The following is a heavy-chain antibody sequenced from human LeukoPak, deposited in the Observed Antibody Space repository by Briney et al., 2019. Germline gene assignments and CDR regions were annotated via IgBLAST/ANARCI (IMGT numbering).Heavy chain of an antibody. V-gene: IGHV4-34*01. Sequence: SETLSLNCAVDGGSFSGFYWSWIRQPPGKGLEWIGQISPSGGTTYNPSLESRVTFSLDTSKKQFSVKVNSVTAADTAVYYCARHGGYDFAHWGLGTLVAVSS. CDR2: ISPSGGT. J-gene: IGHJ4*02. D-gene: IGHD3-16*01. CDR1: GGSFSGFY. CDR3: ARHGGYDFAH.